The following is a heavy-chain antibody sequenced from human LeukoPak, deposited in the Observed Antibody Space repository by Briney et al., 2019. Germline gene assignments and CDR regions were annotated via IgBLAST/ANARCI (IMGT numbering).Heavy chain of an antibody. CDR1: GFTFNSYG. CDR2: IRYDGSDT. D-gene: IGHD3-3*01. Sequence: GGSLRLSCAASGFTFNSYGMEWVRQAPGKGLEWVAFIRYDGSDTYYADSVKGRFTISRDNAKNSLYLQMNSLRAEDTAVYYCARDRFSGIIDYWGQGTLVTVSS. CDR3: ARDRFSGIIDY. V-gene: IGHV3-30*02. J-gene: IGHJ4*02.